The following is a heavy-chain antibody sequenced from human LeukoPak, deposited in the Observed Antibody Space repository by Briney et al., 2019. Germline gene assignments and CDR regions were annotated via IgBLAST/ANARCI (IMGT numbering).Heavy chain of an antibody. J-gene: IGHJ4*02. CDR1: GFTVSSNY. D-gene: IGHD6-19*01. Sequence: PGGSLRLSCAASGFTVSSNYMSWVRQAPGKGLEWVSVIYSGGSTYYADSVKGRFTISRDNSKNTLYLQMNSLRAEDTAVYYCAKERGNTAVAPGYFDYWGQGTLVTVSS. CDR2: IYSGGST. V-gene: IGHV3-66*01. CDR3: AKERGNTAVAPGYFDY.